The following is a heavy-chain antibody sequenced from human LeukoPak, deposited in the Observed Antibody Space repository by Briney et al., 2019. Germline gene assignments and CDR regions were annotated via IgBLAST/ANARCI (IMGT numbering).Heavy chain of an antibody. CDR2: ISYDGSNK. CDR1: GFTFSSYA. CDR3: ARGYGPLDY. J-gene: IGHJ4*02. Sequence: PGGSLRLSCAASGFTFSSYAMHWVRQAPGKGLEWVAVISYDGSNKYYADSVKGRFTISRDNSKNTLYLQMNSLRAEDTAVYYCARGYGPLDYWGQGTLVTVSS. V-gene: IGHV3-30*04. D-gene: IGHD6-13*01.